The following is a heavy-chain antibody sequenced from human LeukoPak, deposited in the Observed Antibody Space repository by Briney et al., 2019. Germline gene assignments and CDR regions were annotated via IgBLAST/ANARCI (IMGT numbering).Heavy chain of an antibody. V-gene: IGHV4-59*01. CDR1: GGSISSYY. Sequence: PSETLSLTCTVSGGSISSYYWSWIRQPPGKGLEWIGYIYYSGSTNYNPSLKSRVTISVDTSKNQFSLKLSSVTAADTAVHYCARVVSYYYYGMDVWGQGTTVTVSS. CDR3: ARVVSYYYYGMDV. CDR2: IYYSGST. J-gene: IGHJ6*02.